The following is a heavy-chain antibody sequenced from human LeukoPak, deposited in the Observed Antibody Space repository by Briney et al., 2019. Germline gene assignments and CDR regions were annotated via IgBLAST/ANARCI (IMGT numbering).Heavy chain of an antibody. V-gene: IGHV4-59*08. CDR3: ARHRRSSSWYRSFDY. CDR1: GGSIGSNY. Sequence: SETLSLTCTVSGGSIGSNYWTWIRQPPGKGLEYIGYIYYTGGTNYNPSLKSRVTISVDTSKNQFSLKLSSVTAADTAVYYCARHRRSSSWYRSFDYWGQGTLVTVSS. CDR2: IYYTGGT. D-gene: IGHD6-13*01. J-gene: IGHJ4*02.